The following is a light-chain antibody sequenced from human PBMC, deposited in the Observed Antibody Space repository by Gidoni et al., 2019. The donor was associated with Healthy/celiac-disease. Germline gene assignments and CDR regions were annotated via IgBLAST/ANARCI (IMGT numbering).Light chain of an antibody. CDR3: QSYDSSLSGSV. Sequence: QSVLTQPPSVSAAPGQRVTISCTWSSSNIGAGYDVHWYQQLPGTAPKLLIYGNSNRPSGVPDRFYGSKSGTSASLAITGLQAEDEADYYCQSYDSSLSGSVFGGGTKLTVL. CDR1: SSNIGAGYD. J-gene: IGLJ3*02. V-gene: IGLV1-40*01. CDR2: GNS.